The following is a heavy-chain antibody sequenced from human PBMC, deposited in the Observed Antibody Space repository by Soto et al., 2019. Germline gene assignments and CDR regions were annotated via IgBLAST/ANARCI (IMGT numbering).Heavy chain of an antibody. CDR2: ISYDGSNK. J-gene: IGHJ4*02. D-gene: IGHD3-3*01. CDR3: ARDKRDLRFLEWSYYFGY. V-gene: IGHV3-30-3*01. Sequence: QVQLVESGGGVVQPGRSQRLSCAASGFTFSTYAMHWVRQAPGKGLEWVAVISYDGSNKYYADSVKGRFTISRDNSKNTLYLQMNSLRAEDTAVYYCARDKRDLRFLEWSYYFGYWGQGTLVTVSS. CDR1: GFTFSTYA.